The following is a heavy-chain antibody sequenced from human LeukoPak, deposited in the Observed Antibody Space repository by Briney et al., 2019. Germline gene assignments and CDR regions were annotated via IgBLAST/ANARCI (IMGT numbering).Heavy chain of an antibody. CDR3: ARDSTTLAAAGTWGY. CDR1: GFTFSDHY. CDR2: ISGSSAYT. Sequence: GGSLRLSCAASGFTFSDHYMSWVRQAPGKGLEWVSYISGSSAYTDYADSVKGRFTISRDNAKNSLYLQMNSLRAEDTAVYYCARDSTTLAAAGTWGYWGQGTLVTVSS. J-gene: IGHJ4*02. V-gene: IGHV3-11*05. D-gene: IGHD6-13*01.